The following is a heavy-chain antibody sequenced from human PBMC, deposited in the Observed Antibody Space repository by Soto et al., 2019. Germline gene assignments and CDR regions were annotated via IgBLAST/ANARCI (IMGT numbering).Heavy chain of an antibody. CDR2: IWYDGSNK. Sequence: QVQLVESGGGVVQPGRSLRLSCAASGFTFSSYGMHWVRQAPGKGLEWVAVIWYDGSNKYYADSVKGRFTISRDNSKNALYLQMNSLRAEDKAVYYCERGSGHQVTGLYYFDYWGQGTLVTVSS. D-gene: IGHD3-10*01. J-gene: IGHJ4*02. V-gene: IGHV3-33*01. CDR1: GFTFSSYG. CDR3: ERGSGHQVTGLYYFDY.